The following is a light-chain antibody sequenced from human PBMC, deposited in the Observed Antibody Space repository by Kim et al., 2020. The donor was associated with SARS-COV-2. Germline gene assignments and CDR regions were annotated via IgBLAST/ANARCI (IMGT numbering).Light chain of an antibody. J-gene: IGKJ1*01. CDR3: QQYYSYPRT. CDR2: AAS. CDR1: QGISTY. V-gene: IGKV1-8*01. Sequence: ASTGDRVTITCRASQGISTYLAWYQQKPGKAPKLLVYAASTLQSGVPSRFSGSGSGTDFTLTISCLQSEDFATYYCQQYYSYPRTFGQGTKVDIK.